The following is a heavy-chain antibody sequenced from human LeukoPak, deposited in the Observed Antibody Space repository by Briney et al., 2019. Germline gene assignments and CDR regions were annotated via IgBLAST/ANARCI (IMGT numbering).Heavy chain of an antibody. Sequence: PSETLSLTCTVSGGSISSHYWSWIRQPPGKGLEWIGYIYYSGSTNYNPSLKSRVTISVDTSKNQFSLKLSSVTAADTAVYYCARAGRWLQLGYFDYRGQGTLVTVSS. D-gene: IGHD5-24*01. CDR1: GGSISSHY. CDR3: ARAGRWLQLGYFDY. V-gene: IGHV4-59*11. CDR2: IYYSGST. J-gene: IGHJ4*02.